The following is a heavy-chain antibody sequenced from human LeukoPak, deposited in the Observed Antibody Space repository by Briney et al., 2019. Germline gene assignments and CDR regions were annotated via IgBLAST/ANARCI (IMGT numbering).Heavy chain of an antibody. J-gene: IGHJ4*02. D-gene: IGHD5-12*01. CDR3: ARHGGTYAYDY. Sequence: GESLKISCKGSGYSFTTYWIAWVRQMPGKGLEWMGLIYPGDSDIRYSPSFQGQVTVSADKSITTPYLQWSSLNASDPAMYYCARHGGTYAYDYWGQGTLVTVSS. CDR2: IYPGDSDI. CDR1: GYSFTTYW. V-gene: IGHV5-51*01.